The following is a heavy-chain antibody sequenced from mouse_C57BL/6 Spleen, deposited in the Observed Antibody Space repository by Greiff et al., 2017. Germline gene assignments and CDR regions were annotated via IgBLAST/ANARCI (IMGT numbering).Heavy chain of an antibody. Sequence: VQLQQSGAELVKPGASVKLSCKASGYTFTEYTIHWVKQRSGQGLEWIGWFYPGSGSIKYNEKFKDKATLTADKSSSTVYMELSRLTYEDYAVYFGARHEVYYSNHAGAMDYGGQGTSVTVAS. CDR2: FYPGSGSI. CDR3: ARHEVYYSNHAGAMDY. J-gene: IGHJ4*01. D-gene: IGHD2-5*01. CDR1: GYTFTEYT. V-gene: IGHV1-62-2*01.